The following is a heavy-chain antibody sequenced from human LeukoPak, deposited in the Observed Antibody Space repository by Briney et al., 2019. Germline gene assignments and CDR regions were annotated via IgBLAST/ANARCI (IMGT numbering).Heavy chain of an antibody. CDR3: AKDDSSGWYGAFDF. CDR2: ISYEGSNK. Sequence: GGSLRLSCAASGFTFSNYGMHWVRQAPGKGLEWMAAISYEGSNKYYADSVKGRFTISRDNSESKLYLQMNSLRVEDTAMYYCAKDDSSGWYGAFDFWGRGTLVTVSS. CDR1: GFTFSNYG. D-gene: IGHD6-19*01. V-gene: IGHV3-30*18. J-gene: IGHJ4*02.